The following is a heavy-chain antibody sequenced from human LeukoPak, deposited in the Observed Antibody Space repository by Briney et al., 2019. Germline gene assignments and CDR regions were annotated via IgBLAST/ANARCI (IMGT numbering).Heavy chain of an antibody. V-gene: IGHV4-34*01. CDR3: ARGSDILTGYSFGY. Sequence: SETLSLTCAVYGGSFSGYYWSWIRQPPGKGLEWIGEINHSGSTNYNPSLKSRVTISVDTSKNQFSLKLSSVTAADTAVYYCARGSDILTGYSFGYWGQGTLVTVSS. J-gene: IGHJ4*02. CDR1: GGSFSGYY. D-gene: IGHD3-9*01. CDR2: INHSGST.